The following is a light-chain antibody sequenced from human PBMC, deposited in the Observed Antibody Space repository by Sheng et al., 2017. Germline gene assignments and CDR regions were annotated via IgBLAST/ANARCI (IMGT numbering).Light chain of an antibody. CDR2: AAA. J-gene: IGKJ4*01. V-gene: IGKV3-20*01. CDR1: QSVNDNF. CDR3: MQAVQTPLT. Sequence: EVVLTQSPGTLSLSPGQRATLSCRASQSVNDNFLAWYQQKPGQAPSLFIYAAATRATGIPDRFSGSGSGTHFTLKISRVEAEDVGVYYCMQAVQTPLTFGGGTKVEIK.